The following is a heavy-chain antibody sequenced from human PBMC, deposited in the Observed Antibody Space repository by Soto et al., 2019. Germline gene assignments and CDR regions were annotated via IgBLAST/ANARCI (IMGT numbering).Heavy chain of an antibody. CDR3: ARHASRGYSTSWYFED. D-gene: IGHD2-2*01. Sequence: SETLSLTCNVSGGSVGSSSYYWGWIRQAPGKGLEWIVSTYYSAGTYYDPSLKSRVTTSVDASKNQFSLTATSVTAADTAIYYCARHASRGYSTSWYFEDWGQGTPVTVSS. CDR1: GGSVGSSSYY. J-gene: IGHJ4*02. V-gene: IGHV4-39*01. CDR2: TYYSAGT.